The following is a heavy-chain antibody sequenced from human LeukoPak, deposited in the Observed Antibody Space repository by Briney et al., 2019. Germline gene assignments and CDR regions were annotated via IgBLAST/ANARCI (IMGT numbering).Heavy chain of an antibody. CDR1: GGSISSYY. V-gene: IGHV4-59*01. D-gene: IGHD5-18*01. CDR2: IYYSGST. J-gene: IGHJ4*02. CDR3: ARDRDTAYIDY. Sequence: SSETLSLTCTVSGGSISSYYWSWIRQPPGKGLEWIGYIYYSGSTNYNPSLKSRVTISVDTSKNQFSLKLSSVTAADTAVYYCARDRDTAYIDYWGQGTLVTVSS.